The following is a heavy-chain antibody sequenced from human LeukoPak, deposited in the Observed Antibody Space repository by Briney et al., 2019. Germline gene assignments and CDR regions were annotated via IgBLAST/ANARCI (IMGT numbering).Heavy chain of an antibody. CDR1: GYTFTSYD. V-gene: IGHV1-8*01. CDR3: ARGPPNWGYDY. Sequence: ASVKVSCKASGYTFTSYDFNWVRQATGQRPEWMGWMSPNSGDTGYAQKFQDRVTMTRNTSISTAYMELSSLRSDDTAVYYCARGPPNWGYDYWGPGTLVTVTS. J-gene: IGHJ4*02. CDR2: MSPNSGDT. D-gene: IGHD7-27*01.